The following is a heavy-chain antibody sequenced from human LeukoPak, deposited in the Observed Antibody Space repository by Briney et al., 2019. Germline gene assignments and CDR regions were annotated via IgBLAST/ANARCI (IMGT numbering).Heavy chain of an antibody. V-gene: IGHV5-51*01. Sequence: GESLKISCKGSGYSFTNDWIGWVRQMPGKGLEWMGVIYPGDSHTTYSPSFQGQVTISADKCISTAYLQWSSLKASDTAMYYCARVSGYSSYDYWGQGTLVTVSS. D-gene: IGHD5-18*01. CDR3: ARVSGYSSYDY. CDR2: IYPGDSHT. CDR1: GYSFTNDW. J-gene: IGHJ4*02.